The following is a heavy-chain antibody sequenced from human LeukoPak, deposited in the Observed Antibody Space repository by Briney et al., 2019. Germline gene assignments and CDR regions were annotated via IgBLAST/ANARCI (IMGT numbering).Heavy chain of an antibody. J-gene: IGHJ4*02. Sequence: GGSLRLSCADSGFTLSNYWVHWGRQAPGKGLVWVSRINIDGSRTSYADSVKGRFTISRDNAKNSLYLQMNSLRAEDTALYYCAKDIFTMVRGAIDYWGQGTLVTVSS. CDR3: AKDIFTMVRGAIDY. D-gene: IGHD3-10*01. CDR1: GFTLSNYW. V-gene: IGHV3-74*01. CDR2: INIDGSRT.